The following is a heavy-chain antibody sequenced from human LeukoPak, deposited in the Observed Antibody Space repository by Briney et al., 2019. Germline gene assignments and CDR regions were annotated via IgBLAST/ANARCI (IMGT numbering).Heavy chain of an antibody. CDR2: IKSKTDGGTT. CDR3: TTDIGVSNFDY. J-gene: IGHJ4*02. V-gene: IGHV3-15*07. D-gene: IGHD3-22*01. CDR1: GGSFNGYY. Sequence: ETLSLTCAVYGGSFNGYYWSWVRQAPGKGLEWVGRIKSKTDGGTTDYAAPVKGRFTISRDDSKNTLYLQMNSLKTEDTAVYYCTTDIGVSNFDYWGQGTLVTVSS.